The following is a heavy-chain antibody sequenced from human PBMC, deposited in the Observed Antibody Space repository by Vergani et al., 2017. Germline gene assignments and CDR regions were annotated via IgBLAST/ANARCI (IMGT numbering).Heavy chain of an antibody. Sequence: QVTLRESGPALVKPTQTLTLTCTFSGFSLSTSGMCVSWVRQPPGKALEWLALIDWDVDKYYSTSLKTRLTISKDTSKNQVVLTMTNMDPVDTATYYCARTFARMTTDAFDIWGQGTMVTVSS. CDR1: GFSLSTSGMC. D-gene: IGHD4-11*01. V-gene: IGHV2-70*20. CDR2: IDWDVDK. J-gene: IGHJ3*02. CDR3: ARTFARMTTDAFDI.